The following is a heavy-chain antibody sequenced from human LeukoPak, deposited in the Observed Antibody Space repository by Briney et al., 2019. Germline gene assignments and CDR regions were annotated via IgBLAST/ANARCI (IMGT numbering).Heavy chain of an antibody. CDR1: GYTFTSYY. CDR2: INPSGGST. Sequence: ASVKVSCKASGYTFTSYYMHWVRQAPGQGLEWMGLINPSGGSTSYAQKFQGRVTMTRDTSTSTVYMELSSLRSEDTAVYYCARATYYYGSGSYSKFDYWGQGTLVTVSS. J-gene: IGHJ4*02. CDR3: ARATYYYGSGSYSKFDY. D-gene: IGHD3-10*01. V-gene: IGHV1-46*01.